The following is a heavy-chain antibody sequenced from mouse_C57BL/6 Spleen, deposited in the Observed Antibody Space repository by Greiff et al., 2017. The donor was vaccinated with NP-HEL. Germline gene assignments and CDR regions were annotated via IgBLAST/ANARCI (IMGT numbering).Heavy chain of an antibody. J-gene: IGHJ3*01. CDR1: GYSITSDY. CDR3: ARGHYGNYGFAY. D-gene: IGHD2-1*01. V-gene: IGHV3-8*01. CDR2: ISYGGST. Sequence: EVQLVESGPGLAKPSQTLSLTCSVTGYSITSDYWNWIRKFPGHKLEYMGYISYGGSTYYNPSLKSRISITRDTTTNQYYLQLNSVTTEDTATYYCARGHYGNYGFAYWGKGTLVTVSA.